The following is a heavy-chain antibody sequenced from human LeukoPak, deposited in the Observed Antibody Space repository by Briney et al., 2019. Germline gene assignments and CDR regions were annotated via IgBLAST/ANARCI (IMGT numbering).Heavy chain of an antibody. Sequence: GGSLRLSCAASGFTFNTYAMSWVRQAPGKGLEWVSSISSRSDLSYYVDSVKGRFTISRDNSKNTLYLQMNSLRAEDTAVYYCAKTSDDYVWGSGIDYWGQGTLVTVSS. CDR3: AKTSDDYVWGSGIDY. CDR2: ISSRSDLS. CDR1: GFTFNTYA. J-gene: IGHJ4*02. D-gene: IGHD3-16*01. V-gene: IGHV3-23*01.